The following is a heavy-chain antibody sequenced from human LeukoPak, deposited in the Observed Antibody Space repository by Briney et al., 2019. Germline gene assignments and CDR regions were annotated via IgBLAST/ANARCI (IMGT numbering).Heavy chain of an antibody. J-gene: IGHJ4*02. CDR3: ARDSGGVGYNDYFDS. V-gene: IGHV3-64*01. D-gene: IGHD5-24*01. Sequence: GGSLRLSCAASGFSFSTYAMHWVRQAPGKGLEYVSAISTNGGSTYYANSVKGRFTISRDNSKNTLFLQMGSLRTEDMAVYYCARDSGGVGYNDYFDSWGQGTLVTVSS. CDR1: GFSFSTYA. CDR2: ISTNGGST.